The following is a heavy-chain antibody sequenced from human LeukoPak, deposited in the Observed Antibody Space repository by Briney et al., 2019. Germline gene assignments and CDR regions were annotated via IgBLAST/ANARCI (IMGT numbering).Heavy chain of an antibody. J-gene: IGHJ4*02. D-gene: IGHD5-12*01. CDR1: GGSFSGYY. V-gene: IGHV4-34*01. CDR2: INHSGST. Sequence: SETLSLTCAVYGGSFSGYYWSWIRQPPGKGLEWIGEINHSGSTNYNPSLKSRVTISVDTSKNQFSLKLSSVTAADTAVYYCARASGLGFDYWGQGTLVTVSS. CDR3: ARASGLGFDY.